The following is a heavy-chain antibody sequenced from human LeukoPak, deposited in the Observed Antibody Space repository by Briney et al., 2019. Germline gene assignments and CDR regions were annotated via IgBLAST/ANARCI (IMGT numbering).Heavy chain of an antibody. CDR3: AKDEVVPGYYYTDV. CDR2: INSDATST. V-gene: IGHV3-74*01. D-gene: IGHD2-2*01. Sequence: GGSLRLSCAGFGFTFSNHWMHWVRQGPGKGLVWVSRINSDATSTDYADSVKGRFTISKDNTKNMMYLQMNGLRAEDTAVYYCAKDEVVPGYYYTDVWGRGTTVTISS. CDR1: GFTFSNHW. J-gene: IGHJ6*03.